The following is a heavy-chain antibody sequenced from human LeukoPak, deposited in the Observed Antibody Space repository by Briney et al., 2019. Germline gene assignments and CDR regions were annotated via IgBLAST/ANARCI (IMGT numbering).Heavy chain of an antibody. CDR3: TRLFYYGSSGYYPDH. CDR2: SRNKGRGYST. D-gene: IGHD3-22*01. V-gene: IGHV3-72*01. J-gene: IGHJ4*02. Sequence: GGSLRLSCSASGFTFSDHHMDWVRQAPGKGLEWIGRSRNKGRGYSTVYAASVKDRFTISRDEPKNSLYLQMNSLKTEDTAVYYCTRLFYYGSSGYYPDHWGQGTLVTVSS. CDR1: GFTFSDHH.